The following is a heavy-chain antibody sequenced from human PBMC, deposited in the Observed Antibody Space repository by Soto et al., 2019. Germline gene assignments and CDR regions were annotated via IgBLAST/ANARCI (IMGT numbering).Heavy chain of an antibody. Sequence: PGGSLRLSCAASGFTFSSYAMHWVRQAPGKGLEWVAVITYDGSNKYYADSVKGRFTISRDNSKNTLYLQMNSLRAEDTAVYYCVREQELWLPSYYYYGMDVWGQGTTVTVS. CDR3: VREQELWLPSYYYYGMDV. V-gene: IGHV3-30-3*01. CDR2: ITYDGSNK. D-gene: IGHD5-18*01. J-gene: IGHJ6*02. CDR1: GFTFSSYA.